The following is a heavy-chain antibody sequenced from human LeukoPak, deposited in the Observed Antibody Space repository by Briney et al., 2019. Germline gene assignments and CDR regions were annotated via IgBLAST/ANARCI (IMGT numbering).Heavy chain of an antibody. CDR2: IYHSGST. V-gene: IGHV4-38-2*02. D-gene: IGHD6-13*01. J-gene: IGHJ4*02. CDR3: ARDGGIRAAAGTLGY. CDR1: GYSISSGYY. Sequence: SETLSLTCTVSGYSISSGYYWGWIRQPPGKGLEWIGSIYHSGSTYYNPSLKSRVTIPVDTSKNQFSLKLSSVTAADTAVYYCARDGGIRAAAGTLGYWGQGTLVTVSS.